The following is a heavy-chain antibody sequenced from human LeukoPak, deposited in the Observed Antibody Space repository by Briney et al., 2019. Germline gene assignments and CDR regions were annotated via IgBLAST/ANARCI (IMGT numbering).Heavy chain of an antibody. V-gene: IGHV1-18*01. J-gene: IGHJ5*02. Sequence: ASVKVSCKASGYTFTNSDITWVRQAPGQGLEGMGRISTSNGDTNYAAKLQGRVTMTTDTSTSTAYMELGSLTFDDTAVYFCARDPYHRLGPPLDLWGQGTLVTVSS. CDR3: ARDPYHRLGPPLDL. CDR1: GYTFTNSD. D-gene: IGHD1-14*01. CDR2: ISTSNGDT.